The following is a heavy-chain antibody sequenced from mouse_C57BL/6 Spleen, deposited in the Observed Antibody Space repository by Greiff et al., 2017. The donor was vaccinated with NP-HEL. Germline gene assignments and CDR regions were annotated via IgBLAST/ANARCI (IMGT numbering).Heavy chain of an antibody. D-gene: IGHD2-1*01. CDR1: GYTFTDYY. Sequence: EVQLQQSGPELVKPGASVKISCKASGYTFTDYYMNWVKQSHGKSLEWIGDINPNNGGTSYNQKFKGKATLTVDKSSSTAYMELRSLTSEDSAVYYCARNGNLLLYYWGQGTTLTVSS. V-gene: IGHV1-26*01. J-gene: IGHJ2*01. CDR3: ARNGNLLLYY. CDR2: INPNNGGT.